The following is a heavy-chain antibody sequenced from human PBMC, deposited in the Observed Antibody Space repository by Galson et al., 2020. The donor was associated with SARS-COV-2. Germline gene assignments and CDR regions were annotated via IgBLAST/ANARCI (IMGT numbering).Heavy chain of an antibody. V-gene: IGHV4-39*01. CDR2: IYNSCTT. D-gene: IGHD3-22*01. J-gene: IGHJ4*02. CDR1: GCSISSSSYY. CDR3: ARTIAVVIQYYFDY. Sequence: SAPLYLSCTVSGCSISSSSYYWGWRRQPPGHGLEWIGSIYNSCTTYYNPSLRSRVTITVDTSKNQCSLKLGSVTAADTAVYYCARTIAVVIQYYFDYWGQGTLVTVSS.